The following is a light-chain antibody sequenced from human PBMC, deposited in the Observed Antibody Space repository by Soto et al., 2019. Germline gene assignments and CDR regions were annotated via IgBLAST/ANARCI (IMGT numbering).Light chain of an antibody. CDR1: QSISKW. V-gene: IGKV1-5*01. CDR3: QQYDRYSYS. CDR2: DAS. Sequence: DIPMTQSPSTLSASVGYRVTITCRASQSISKWVAWYQQKPGKAPKILISDASTLESGVPSRFSGSGSGTEFTLTISSLQPDDFATYYCQQYDRYSYSFGQGTKLEIK. J-gene: IGKJ2*01.